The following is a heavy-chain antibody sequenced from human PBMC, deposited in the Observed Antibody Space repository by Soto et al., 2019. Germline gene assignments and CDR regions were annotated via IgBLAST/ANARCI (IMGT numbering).Heavy chain of an antibody. D-gene: IGHD2-15*01. Sequence: ASVKVSCKASGYTFTGYAMHWVRQAPGQRLEWMGWINAGNGNTKYSQKFQGRVTITRDTSASTAYMDLSSLRSEDTAVYYCAREYCSGGNCYSYFDYWGQGTLLTVSS. CDR2: INAGNGNT. CDR3: AREYCSGGNCYSYFDY. V-gene: IGHV1-3*01. J-gene: IGHJ4*02. CDR1: GYTFTGYA.